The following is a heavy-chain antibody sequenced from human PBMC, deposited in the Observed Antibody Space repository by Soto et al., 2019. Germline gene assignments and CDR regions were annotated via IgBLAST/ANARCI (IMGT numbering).Heavy chain of an antibody. CDR1: GGCISNFH. CDR3: ARDSDSRGYSYFDY. Sequence: QVQLQESGPGLVKPSETLSLTCTISGGCISNFHWSWIRQPPGKALEWLGYIYNNGSTKYSPSLKSRVSISVDTSKNQFSLKLSSVTAADTAVHYCARDSDSRGYSYFDYCSQVNLVTVSS. CDR2: IYNNGST. J-gene: IGHJ4*02. V-gene: IGHV4-59*01. D-gene: IGHD3-22*01.